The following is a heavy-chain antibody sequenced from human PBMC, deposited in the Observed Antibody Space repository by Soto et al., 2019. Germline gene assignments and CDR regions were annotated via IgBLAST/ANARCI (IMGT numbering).Heavy chain of an antibody. Sequence: HPGGSLRLSCAASGFTFSSYGMHWVRQAPGKGLEWVAVISYDGSNKYYADSVKGRFTISRDNSKNTLYLQMNSLRAEDTAVYYCANGYPIKRSYCGGDCYFDYWGQGTLVTVSS. V-gene: IGHV3-30*18. CDR3: ANGYPIKRSYCGGDCYFDY. J-gene: IGHJ4*02. D-gene: IGHD2-21*02. CDR2: ISYDGSNK. CDR1: GFTFSSYG.